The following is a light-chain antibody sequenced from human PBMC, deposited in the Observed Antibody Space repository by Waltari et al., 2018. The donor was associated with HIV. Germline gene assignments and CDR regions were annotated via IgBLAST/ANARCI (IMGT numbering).Light chain of an antibody. V-gene: IGLV1-47*01. J-gene: IGLJ2*01. CDR2: RNN. CDR1: SSTIGTNY. Sequence: QSVLTQPPSASGTPGQSVTISCSGTSSTIGTNYVYWYQQFPGTAPKLLINRNNKRPSGVPDRFSGSKSGTSASLAISGLRSDDEADYYCAAWDDTLTVVFGGGTKLTVL. CDR3: AAWDDTLTVV.